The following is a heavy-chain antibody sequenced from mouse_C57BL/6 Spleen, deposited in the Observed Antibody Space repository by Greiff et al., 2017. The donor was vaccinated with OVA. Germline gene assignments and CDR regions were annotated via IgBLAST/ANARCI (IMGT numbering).Heavy chain of an antibody. CDR3: ARVLTGYFDY. CDR2: INYDGSST. V-gene: IGHV5-16*01. J-gene: IGHJ2*01. Sequence: EVQVVESEGGLVQPGSSMKLSCTASGFTFSDYYMAWVRQVPEKGLEWVANINYDGSSTYYLDSLKSRFIISRDNAKNILYLQMSSLKSEDTATYYCARVLTGYFDYWGQGTTLTVSS. D-gene: IGHD4-1*01. CDR1: GFTFSDYY.